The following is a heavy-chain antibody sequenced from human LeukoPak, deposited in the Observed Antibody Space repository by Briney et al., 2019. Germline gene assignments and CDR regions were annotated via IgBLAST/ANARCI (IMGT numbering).Heavy chain of an antibody. V-gene: IGHV3-48*01. CDR3: ARGSSPAGYYYDSSGYRGFDY. CDR2: ISSSSSTI. J-gene: IGHJ4*02. D-gene: IGHD3-22*01. Sequence: GGSLRLSCAASGFTFSSYSMNWVRQAPGKGLEWVSYISSSSSTIYYADSVKGRFTISRDNAKNSLYLQMNSLRAEDTAVYYCARGSSPAGYYYDSSGYRGFDYWGQGTLVTVSS. CDR1: GFTFSSYS.